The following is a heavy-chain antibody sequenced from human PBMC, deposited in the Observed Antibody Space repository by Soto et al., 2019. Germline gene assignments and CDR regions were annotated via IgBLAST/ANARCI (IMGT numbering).Heavy chain of an antibody. CDR2: ISYDGSNK. Sequence: GGSLRLSCAASGFTFSSYAMHWVRQAPGKGLEWVAVISYDGSNKYYADSVKGRFTISRDNSKNTLYLQMNSLRAEDTAVYYCARDRKAAAGTDYFDYWGQGTLVTVSS. CDR3: ARDRKAAAGTDYFDY. CDR1: GFTFSSYA. D-gene: IGHD6-13*01. J-gene: IGHJ4*02. V-gene: IGHV3-30-3*01.